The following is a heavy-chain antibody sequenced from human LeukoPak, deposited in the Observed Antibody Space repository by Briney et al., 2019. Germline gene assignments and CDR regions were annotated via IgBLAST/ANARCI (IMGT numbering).Heavy chain of an antibody. D-gene: IGHD3-10*01. V-gene: IGHV2-5*02. Sequence: SGPTLVNPTQTLTLTCTFSGFSLSTSGVGVGWIRQPPGKALEWLALIYWDDDKRYSPSLKSRPTITKDTSKNQVVLAMTNMDPVDTATYYCAHFNRGVTYFDYWGQGTLVTVSS. CDR1: GFSLSTSGVG. J-gene: IGHJ4*02. CDR2: IYWDDDK. CDR3: AHFNRGVTYFDY.